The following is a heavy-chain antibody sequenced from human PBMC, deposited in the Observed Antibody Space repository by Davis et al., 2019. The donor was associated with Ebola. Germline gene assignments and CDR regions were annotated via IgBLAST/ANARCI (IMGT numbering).Heavy chain of an antibody. J-gene: IGHJ5*02. Sequence: ASVPVSCKASGYTFTSYAMHWVRHAPGQRPQWMGWINAGNGNTKYSQKFQVRVTITRDTSASTAYMELSSLRSEDTAVYYCARDRLYSSSWYSPRTDNWFDPWGQGTLVTVSS. CDR2: INAGNGNT. D-gene: IGHD6-13*01. CDR1: GYTFTSYA. V-gene: IGHV1-3*01. CDR3: ARDRLYSSSWYSPRTDNWFDP.